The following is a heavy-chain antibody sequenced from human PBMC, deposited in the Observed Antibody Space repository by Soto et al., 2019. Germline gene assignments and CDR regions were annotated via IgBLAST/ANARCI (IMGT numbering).Heavy chain of an antibody. D-gene: IGHD3-10*01. J-gene: IGHJ4*02. CDR3: ALTMTTPEGRVRGVTE. CDR1: GFTFSSYG. CDR2: ISYDGSNK. V-gene: IGHV3-30*03. Sequence: QVQLVESGGGVVQPGRSLRLSCAASGFTFSSYGMHWVRQAPGKGLEWVAVISYDGSNKYYADSVKGRFTISRDNSKNTLDLQMNSLRVEDTAVYYCALTMTTPEGRVRGVTEWGQGTLVTVSA.